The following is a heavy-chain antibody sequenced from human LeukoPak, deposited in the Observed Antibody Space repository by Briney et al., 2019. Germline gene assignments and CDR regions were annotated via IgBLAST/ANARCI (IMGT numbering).Heavy chain of an antibody. CDR2: INDESSDI. CDR3: ARDTFQPGLIDS. Sequence: GGSLRLSCAASGFTFSLYDMSWVRQAPGKGLEWVSYINDESSDIHYAGSVRGRFTISRDDARQTLYLQLSSLRVEDTAVYYCARDTFQPGLIDSWGQGTLVTVSS. D-gene: IGHD2-2*01. J-gene: IGHJ4*02. CDR1: GFTFSLYD. V-gene: IGHV3-21*05.